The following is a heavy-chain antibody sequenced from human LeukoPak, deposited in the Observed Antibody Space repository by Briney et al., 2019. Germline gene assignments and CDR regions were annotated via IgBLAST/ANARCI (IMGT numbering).Heavy chain of an antibody. Sequence: GGSLRLSCAASGFTFDDYAMHWVRHAPGKGLGWVSGISWNSGSIGYADSVKGRFTISRDNAKNSLYLQMNSLRAEDTALYYCAKAITYYYDSSADYWGQGTLVTVSS. D-gene: IGHD3-22*01. CDR2: ISWNSGSI. J-gene: IGHJ4*02. V-gene: IGHV3-9*01. CDR3: AKAITYYYDSSADY. CDR1: GFTFDDYA.